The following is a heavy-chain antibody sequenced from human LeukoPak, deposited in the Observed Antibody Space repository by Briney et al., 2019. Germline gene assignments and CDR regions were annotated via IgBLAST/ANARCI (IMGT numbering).Heavy chain of an antibody. J-gene: IGHJ4*02. CDR2: IYYSGST. D-gene: IGHD4-17*01. CDR1: GGSLSSYY. V-gene: IGHV4-59*08. CDR3: ARRTVTRIGGFVY. Sequence: PSETLSLTCTVSGGSLSSYYWSWIRQPPGKGLEWVGYIYYSGSTNYNPSLKSRVTISVDTSKNQLSLKLSSVTAADTAVYYCARRTVTRIGGFVYWGQGTLVTVSS.